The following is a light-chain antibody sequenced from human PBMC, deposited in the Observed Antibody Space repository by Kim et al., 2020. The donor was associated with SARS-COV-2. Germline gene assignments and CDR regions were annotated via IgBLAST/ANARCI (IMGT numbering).Light chain of an antibody. CDR3: ASWDDRLNGMV. J-gene: IGLJ3*02. CDR1: SSNIGRNI. CDR2: TNT. Sequence: GQRVTISGSGSSSNIGRNIVNWFHQPPGTAPQLLIYTNTMRPSGVPDRFSGSKSGTSASLAISGLQSEDEADYYCASWDDRLNGMVFGGGTQLTVL. V-gene: IGLV1-44*01.